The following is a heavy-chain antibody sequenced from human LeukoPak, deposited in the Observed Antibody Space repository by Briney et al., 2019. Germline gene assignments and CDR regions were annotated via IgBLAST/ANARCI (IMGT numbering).Heavy chain of an antibody. Sequence: GGSLRLSCAASGFTFSSYWMHWVRQAPGKGLVWVSRINTGGSTTDYADSVKGRFTVSRDNAKNSLYLEMNSLRVEDTALYYCARGARYYSAVEVWGQGTAVTVSS. CDR2: INTGGSTT. J-gene: IGHJ6*02. V-gene: IGHV3-74*01. CDR3: ARGARYYSAVEV. CDR1: GFTFSSYW.